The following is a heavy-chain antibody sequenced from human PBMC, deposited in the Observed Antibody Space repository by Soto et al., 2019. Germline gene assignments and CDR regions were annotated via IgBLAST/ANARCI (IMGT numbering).Heavy chain of an antibody. CDR1: GGTFSSYA. J-gene: IGHJ4*02. Sequence: ASVKVSCKASGGTFSSYAISWVRQAPGQGLEWMGGIIPIFGTANYAQKFQGRVTITADESTSTAYMELGSLRSEDTAVYYCAREGSIVGATSSFDYWGQGTLVTVSS. D-gene: IGHD1-26*01. CDR3: AREGSIVGATSSFDY. CDR2: IIPIFGTA. V-gene: IGHV1-69*13.